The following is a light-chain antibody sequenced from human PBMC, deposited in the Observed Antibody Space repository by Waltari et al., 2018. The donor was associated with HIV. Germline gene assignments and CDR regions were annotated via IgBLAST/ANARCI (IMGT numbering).Light chain of an antibody. CDR2: DVS. CDR3: SSYTSSNTLPYV. V-gene: IGLV2-14*03. J-gene: IGLJ1*01. Sequence: QSALPQPASVSGSPGQSITISCTGTSSDVGGYNYVSWYQQHPGKAPKLMIYDVSNRPSGVSNRFSGSKSGNTASLTISGLQAEDEADYYCSSYTSSNTLPYVFGTGTKVTVL. CDR1: SSDVGGYNY.